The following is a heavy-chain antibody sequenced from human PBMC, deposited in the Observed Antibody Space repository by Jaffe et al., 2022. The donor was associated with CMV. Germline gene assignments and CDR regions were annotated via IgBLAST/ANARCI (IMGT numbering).Heavy chain of an antibody. V-gene: IGHV4-39*01. Sequence: QLQLQESGPGLVKPSETLSLTCTVSGGSISSSSYYWGWIRQPPGKGLEWIGSIYYSGSTYYNPSLKSRVTISVDTSKNQFSLKLSSVTAADTAVYYCARGGYSGSYYVPRVPASHYYYYYGMDVWGQGTTVTVSS. J-gene: IGHJ6*02. D-gene: IGHD1-26*01. CDR3: ARGGYSGSYYVPRVPASHYYYYYGMDV. CDR2: IYYSGST. CDR1: GGSISSSSYY.